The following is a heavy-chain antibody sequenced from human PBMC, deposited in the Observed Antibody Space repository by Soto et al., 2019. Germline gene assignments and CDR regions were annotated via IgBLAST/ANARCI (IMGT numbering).Heavy chain of an antibody. V-gene: IGHV1-18*01. CDR1: GYTFTSYG. D-gene: IGHD3-16*02. CDR3: ARDLMITFEGVIATFEY. Sequence: GAPVKVSCKASGYTFTSYGISWVRQAPGQGLEWMGWISAYNGNTNYAQKLQGRVTMTTDTSTSTAYMELRSLRSDDTAVYYCARDLMITFEGVIATFEYWGQGTLVTVVS. J-gene: IGHJ4*02. CDR2: ISAYNGNT.